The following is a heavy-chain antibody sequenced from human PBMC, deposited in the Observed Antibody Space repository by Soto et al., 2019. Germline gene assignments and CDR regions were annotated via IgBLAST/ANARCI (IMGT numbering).Heavy chain of an antibody. D-gene: IGHD3-9*01. CDR3: ARDGHYDILTGLYYYYYYGMDV. CDR1: GFTFSSYW. V-gene: IGHV3-7*01. J-gene: IGHJ6*02. Sequence: EVQLVESGGGLVQPGGSLRLSCAASGFTFSSYWMSWVRQAPGKGLEWVANIKQDGSEKYYVDSVKGRFTISRDNAKNSLYLQMNSLRAEDTAVYYCARDGHYDILTGLYYYYYYGMDVWGQGTTVTVSS. CDR2: IKQDGSEK.